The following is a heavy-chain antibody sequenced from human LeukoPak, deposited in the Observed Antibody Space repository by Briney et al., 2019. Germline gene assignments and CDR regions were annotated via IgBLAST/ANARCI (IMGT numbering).Heavy chain of an antibody. CDR3: ARRRRRDLTISGVVSYFDY. CDR1: GGSFSGYY. V-gene: IGHV4-34*01. J-gene: IGHJ4*02. D-gene: IGHD3-3*01. Sequence: PSETLSLTCAVYGGSFSGYYWSWIRQPPGKGLEWIGEINHSGSTNYNPSLKSRVTISVDTSKNQFSLKLSSVTAADTAVYYCARRRRRDLTISGVVSYFDYWGQGTLVTVSS. CDR2: INHSGST.